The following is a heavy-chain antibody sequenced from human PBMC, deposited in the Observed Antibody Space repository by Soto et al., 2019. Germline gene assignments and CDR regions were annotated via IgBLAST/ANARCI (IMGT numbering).Heavy chain of an antibody. CDR3: ARSQGGSSSLDIYYYYYYGMDV. Sequence: QVQLVQSGAEVKKPGSSVKVSCKAPGGTFSSYAISWVRQAPGQGLEWMGGIIPIFATAKYAQKFQVRVTITADESTSTGYMELSSLRSEDTAVYYCARSQGGSSSLDIYYYYYYGMDVWGQGTTVTVSS. CDR2: IIPIFATA. D-gene: IGHD2-15*01. J-gene: IGHJ6*02. CDR1: GGTFSSYA. V-gene: IGHV1-69*01.